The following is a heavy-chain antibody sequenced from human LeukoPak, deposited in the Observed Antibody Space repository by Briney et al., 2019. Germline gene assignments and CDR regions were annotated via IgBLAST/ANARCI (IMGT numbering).Heavy chain of an antibody. Sequence: SETLSLTCAVYGGSFSGYYWSWIRQPPGKGLEWIGEINHSGSTNYNPSLKSRVTISVDTSKNQFSLKLSSVTAADTAVYYCARGGYPYYYDSSGYLDWFDPWGQGTLVTVSS. CDR3: ARGGYPYYYDSSGYLDWFDP. V-gene: IGHV4-34*01. D-gene: IGHD3-22*01. CDR2: INHSGST. CDR1: GGSFSGYY. J-gene: IGHJ5*02.